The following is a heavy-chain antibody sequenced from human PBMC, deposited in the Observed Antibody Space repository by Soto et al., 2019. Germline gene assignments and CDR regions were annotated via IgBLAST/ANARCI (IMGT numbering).Heavy chain of an antibody. V-gene: IGHV3-23*01. Sequence: GGSLRLSCAASGFTFSSCGMNWVRQAPGKGLEWVSTISGSVGSTYYADSVKGRFTTSRDNSKNTLYLQMNSLRADDTAVYYCAKEGLSSLYFFDYWGQGTLVTVSS. J-gene: IGHJ4*02. CDR1: GFTFSSCG. CDR2: ISGSVGST. CDR3: AKEGLSSLYFFDY. D-gene: IGHD2-8*01.